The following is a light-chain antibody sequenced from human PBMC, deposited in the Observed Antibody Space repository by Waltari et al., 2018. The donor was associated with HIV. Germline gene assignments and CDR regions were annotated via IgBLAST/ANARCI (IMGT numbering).Light chain of an antibody. Sequence: DIVMTQSPDSLTVSLGERATINCKSSRCVLYSSDNKNYLVWYQQKSGQSPKVVISWASTRESGVPDRFSGSGSGTDFTLTISSLQAEDVALYYCQQYFKTPYTFGQGTKVEI. CDR1: RCVLYSSDNKNY. CDR2: WAS. CDR3: QQYFKTPYT. J-gene: IGKJ2*01. V-gene: IGKV4-1*01.